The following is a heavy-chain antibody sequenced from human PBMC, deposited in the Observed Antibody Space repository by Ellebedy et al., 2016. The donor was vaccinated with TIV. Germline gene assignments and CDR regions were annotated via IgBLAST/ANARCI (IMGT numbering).Heavy chain of an antibody. CDR1: VGSFRGYY. D-gene: IGHD3-3*01. J-gene: IGHJ3*02. V-gene: IGHV4-34*01. CDR2: VNSFGRT. CDR3: ARELEDFRGAFDI. Sequence: SETLSLTCAVYVGSFRGYYWSWFRQPPGKGLEWIGEVNSFGRTNYNSSVKSRVTISVDASKNQFSLKLTSVTAADTSIYYCARELEDFRGAFDIWGQGTVVTVSS.